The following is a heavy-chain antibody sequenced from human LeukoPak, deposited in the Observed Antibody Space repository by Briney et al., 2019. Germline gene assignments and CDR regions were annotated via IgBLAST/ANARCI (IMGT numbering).Heavy chain of an antibody. J-gene: IGHJ4*02. V-gene: IGHV4-59*01. Sequence: SETLSLTCTVSGGSISSYYWSWIRQPPGRGLEWIGYIYYSGSTNYNPSLKSRVTISVDTSKNQFSLKLSSVTAADTAVYYCARSSGWNFDYWGQGTLVTVSS. CDR3: ARSSGWNFDY. CDR1: GGSISSYY. D-gene: IGHD6-19*01. CDR2: IYYSGST.